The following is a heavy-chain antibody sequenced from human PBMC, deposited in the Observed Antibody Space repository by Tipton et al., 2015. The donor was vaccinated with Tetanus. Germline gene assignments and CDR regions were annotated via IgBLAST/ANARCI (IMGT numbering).Heavy chain of an antibody. J-gene: IGHJ4*02. CDR3: ARDQNYDRPYYFDY. CDR2: ISSSSSTI. D-gene: IGHD3-22*01. CDR1: GFTFSSYS. Sequence: SLRLSCAASGFTFSSYSMNWVRQAPGKGLEWVSYISSSSSTIYYADSVKGRFTISRDNAKNSLYLQMNSLRDEDTAVYYCARDQNYDRPYYFDYWGQGTLVTVSS. V-gene: IGHV3-48*02.